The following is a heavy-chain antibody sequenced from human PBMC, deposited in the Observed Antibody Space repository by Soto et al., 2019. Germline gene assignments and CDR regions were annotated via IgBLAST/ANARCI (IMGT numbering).Heavy chain of an antibody. D-gene: IGHD3-3*01. J-gene: IGHJ6*02. CDR3: AKEGAPTYDFWSANSSTSRYGIDV. V-gene: IGHV3-23*01. CDR2: ISGRGSVT. CDR1: GFTFFTYA. Sequence: EMQLLESGGGLTQPGGSLRLSCTASGFTFFTYAMSWVRQAPGKWLEWVSGISGRGSVTSYADSVKGRVNISTDHSKIAMNLQTNRLRVEDTAVYFSAKEGAPTYDFWSANSSTSRYGIDVWGQGAPGTVAS.